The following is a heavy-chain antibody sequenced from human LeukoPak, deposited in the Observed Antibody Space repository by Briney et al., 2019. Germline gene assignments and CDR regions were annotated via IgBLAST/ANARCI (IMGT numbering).Heavy chain of an antibody. CDR2: INPNSGGT. Sequence: ASVKVSCKASGYTFTGYYMHWVRQAPGPGLERMGWINPNSGGTNYAQKFQGRVTMTRDTSISTAYVELSRLRSDDTAVYYCAREVIGGYSYGSDYWGQGTLVTVSS. D-gene: IGHD5-18*01. J-gene: IGHJ4*02. CDR1: GYTFTGYY. V-gene: IGHV1-2*02. CDR3: AREVIGGYSYGSDY.